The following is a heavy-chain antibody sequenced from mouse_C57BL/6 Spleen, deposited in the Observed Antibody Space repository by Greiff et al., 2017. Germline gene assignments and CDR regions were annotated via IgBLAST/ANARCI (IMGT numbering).Heavy chain of an antibody. J-gene: IGHJ4*01. D-gene: IGHD1-1*01. CDR1: GYTFTSYW. V-gene: IGHV1-55*01. Sequence: QVQLQQPGAELVKPGASVQMSCKASGYTFTSYWITWVKQRPGQGLEWIGDIYPGSGSTNYNEKFKSKATLTVDTSSSTAYMQLSSLTSEDSAVYYCARDTTVVGAMDYWGQGTSVTVSS. CDR2: IYPGSGST. CDR3: ARDTTVVGAMDY.